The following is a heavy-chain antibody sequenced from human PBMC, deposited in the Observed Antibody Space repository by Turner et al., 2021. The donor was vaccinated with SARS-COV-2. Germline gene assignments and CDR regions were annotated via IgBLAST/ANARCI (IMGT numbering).Heavy chain of an antibody. D-gene: IGHD2-2*01. CDR3: ATGYQLRVNWFDP. CDR2: FDPEDGET. Sequence: QVQLVQSGAEVKKPGASVKVSCKISGYPLTELSMYWVRQAPGKGPEWMGGFDPEDGETIYAQNFQGRVTMTEDTSTDTAYMELSSLRSEDTAVYFCATGYQLRVNWFDPWGQGTLVTVSS. V-gene: IGHV1-24*01. J-gene: IGHJ5*02. CDR1: GYPLTELS.